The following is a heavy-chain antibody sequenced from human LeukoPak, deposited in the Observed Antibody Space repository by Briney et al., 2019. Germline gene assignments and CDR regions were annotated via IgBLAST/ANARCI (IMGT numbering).Heavy chain of an antibody. V-gene: IGHV3-15*01. Sequence: GGSLRLSCAASGFTFTNAWMSWVRQAPGKGLEGVGRIKSKTDGGTTDYAASVKGRFSISRDDSKNMLYLQMNSLKTEDTAVYYCTTVHYDILSGYYETYFDYWGQGTLVTVSS. CDR3: TTVHYDILSGYYETYFDY. J-gene: IGHJ4*02. CDR1: GFTFTNAW. CDR2: IKSKTDGGTT. D-gene: IGHD3-9*01.